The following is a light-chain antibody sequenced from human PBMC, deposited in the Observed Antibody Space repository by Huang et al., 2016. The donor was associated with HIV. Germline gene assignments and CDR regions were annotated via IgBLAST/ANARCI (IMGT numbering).Light chain of an antibody. CDR3: QHYGTSLWT. CDR2: DAS. CDR1: QSIISTY. Sequence: EIVLTQSPGTLSLSPGERATLSCRASQSIISTYLAWYQQKPGQAPRLLIYDASTRATGIPDRFTGSGSGTYFTLTISRLDPEDFAVYYCQHYGTSLWTFGQGTKVEIK. V-gene: IGKV3-20*01. J-gene: IGKJ1*01.